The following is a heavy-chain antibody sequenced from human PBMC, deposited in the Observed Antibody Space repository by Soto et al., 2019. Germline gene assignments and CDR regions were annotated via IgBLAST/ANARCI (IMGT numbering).Heavy chain of an antibody. CDR2: IYYSGST. CDR3: VRSNYYDSSGYYPSEIDY. V-gene: IGHV4-31*03. CDR1: GGSISSGGYY. D-gene: IGHD3-22*01. Sequence: SETLSLTCSVSGGSISSGGYYGSWIRQHPGKGLEWIGYIYYSGSTYYNPSLKSRVTISVDTPKNQFSLKLSSVTAADTAVYYCVRSNYYDSSGYYPSEIDYWGQGTLVTVSS. J-gene: IGHJ4*02.